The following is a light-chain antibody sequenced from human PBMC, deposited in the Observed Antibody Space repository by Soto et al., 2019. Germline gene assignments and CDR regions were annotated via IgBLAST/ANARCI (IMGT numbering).Light chain of an antibody. CDR2: AAS. CDR1: QSISSY. V-gene: IGKV1-39*01. Sequence: DIQMTQSPSSLSASVGDRVTITCWASQSISSYLNWYQQKPGKAPKLLIYAASSLQSVGPSRLSGGGTGTDFTITISSLQPEDFATYSCQQSYSTLWTFGQGTKVDIK. CDR3: QQSYSTLWT. J-gene: IGKJ1*01.